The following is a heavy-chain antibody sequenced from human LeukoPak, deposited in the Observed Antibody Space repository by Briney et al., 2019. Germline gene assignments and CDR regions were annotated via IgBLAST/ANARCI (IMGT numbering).Heavy chain of an antibody. J-gene: IGHJ4*02. V-gene: IGHV4-39*07. CDR1: GASISSSSYY. D-gene: IGHD5-18*01. Sequence: SETLSLTCTVSGASISSSSYYWGWIRQPPGKGLEWIGSMSYGGSTYYIPSLKSRATISVDTSKNQFSLKLSSVTAADTAVYYCARADTAMARTFDYWGQGTLVTVSS. CDR3: ARADTAMARTFDY. CDR2: MSYGGST.